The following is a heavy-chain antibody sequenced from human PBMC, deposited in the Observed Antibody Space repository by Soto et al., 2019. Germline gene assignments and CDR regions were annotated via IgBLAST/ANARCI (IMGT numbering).Heavy chain of an antibody. CDR2: IYYSGST. Sequence: NPSETLSLTCTVSGGSVSSGSYYWSWIRQPPGKGLEWIGYIYYSGSTNYNPSLKSRVTISVDTSKNQFSLKLSSVTAADTAVYYCAREGDVTFGGVIVPDAFDIWGQGTMVTVSS. D-gene: IGHD3-16*02. CDR3: AREGDVTFGGVIVPDAFDI. CDR1: GGSVSSGSYY. J-gene: IGHJ3*02. V-gene: IGHV4-61*01.